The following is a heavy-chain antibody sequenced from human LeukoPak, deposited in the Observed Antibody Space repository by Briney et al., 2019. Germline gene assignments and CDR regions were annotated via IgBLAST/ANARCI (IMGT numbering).Heavy chain of an antibody. Sequence: SETLSLTCTVSGGSISSSSYYWGWIRQPPGKGLEWIGSIYYSGSTYYNPSLKSRVTISVDTSKNQFSLKLSSVTAADTAVYYCARHDRGTIVGATLDYWGQGALVTVSS. D-gene: IGHD1-26*01. CDR2: IYYSGST. J-gene: IGHJ4*02. V-gene: IGHV4-39*01. CDR3: ARHDRGTIVGATLDY. CDR1: GGSISSSSYY.